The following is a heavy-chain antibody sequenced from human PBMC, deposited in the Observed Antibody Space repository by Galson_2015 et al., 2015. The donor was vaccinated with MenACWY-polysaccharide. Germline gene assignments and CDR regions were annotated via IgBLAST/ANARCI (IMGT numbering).Heavy chain of an antibody. Sequence: SVKVSCKASGYTFTSYDINWVRQATGQGLEWMGSFDPEDGETISAQKFRGRITMTEDTSADTAYLGLSSLRSDDTALYYCAFLGDFRPVTGVMGDEFWGQGTLVTVSS. CDR3: AFLGDFRPVTGVMGDEF. CDR1: GYTFTSYD. D-gene: IGHD6-19*01. CDR2: FDPEDGET. V-gene: IGHV1-24*01. J-gene: IGHJ4*02.